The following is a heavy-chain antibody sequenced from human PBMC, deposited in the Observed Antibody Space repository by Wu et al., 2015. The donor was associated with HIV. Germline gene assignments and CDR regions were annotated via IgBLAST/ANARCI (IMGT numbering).Heavy chain of an antibody. Sequence: QLVQSGAEVKKPGSSVKVSCKPSGGTFGSFAISWVRQAPGHGLEWMGRISAYNGHTNYAQKFQDRITMTTDTSTRTAYMELRTLRFDDTAVYYCAREQDTRGNSGWQTFDYWGQGTLVTVSS. D-gene: IGHD6-19*01. V-gene: IGHV1-18*01. J-gene: IGHJ4*02. CDR1: GGTFGSFA. CDR2: ISAYNGHT. CDR3: AREQDTRGNSGWQTFDY.